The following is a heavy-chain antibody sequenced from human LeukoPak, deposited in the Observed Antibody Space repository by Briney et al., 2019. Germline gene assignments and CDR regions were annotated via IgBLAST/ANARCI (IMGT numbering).Heavy chain of an antibody. J-gene: IGHJ5*02. CDR2: INHSGST. Sequence: PSETLSLTCAVYGGSFSGYYWSWIRQPPGKGLEWIGEINHSGSTNYNPSLKSRVTISVDTSKNQFSLKLSSVTAADTAVYYCARDLGHYPWENWFDPWGQGTLVTVSS. CDR1: GGSFSGYY. D-gene: IGHD1-26*01. V-gene: IGHV4-34*01. CDR3: ARDLGHYPWENWFDP.